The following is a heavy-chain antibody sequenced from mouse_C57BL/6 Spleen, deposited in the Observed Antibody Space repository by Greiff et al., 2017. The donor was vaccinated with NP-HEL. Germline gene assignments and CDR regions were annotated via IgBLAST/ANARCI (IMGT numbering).Heavy chain of an antibody. D-gene: IGHD4-1*01. Sequence: VQLQQPGAELVRPGTSVKLSCKASGYTFTSYWMHWVKQRPGQGLEWIGVIDPSDSYTNYNQKFKGKATLTVDTSSSTAYMQLSSLTSEDSAVYYCARALHLTRYFDYWGQGTTLTVSS. CDR1: GYTFTSYW. V-gene: IGHV1-59*01. J-gene: IGHJ2*01. CDR3: ARALHLTRYFDY. CDR2: IDPSDSYT.